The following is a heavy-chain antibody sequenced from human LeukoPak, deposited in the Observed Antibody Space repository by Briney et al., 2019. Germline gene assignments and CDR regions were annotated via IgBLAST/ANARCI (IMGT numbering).Heavy chain of an antibody. CDR1: GGSISSYY. Sequence: SETLSLTCTVSGGSISSYYWSWIRQPPGRGLEWIGYMLNSGSPNYNPSLKSRVTISIDTSKNQFSLKLSSVTAADTAVYFCARRPYYDSGGYYYDYFDSWGQGTLVTVSS. D-gene: IGHD3-22*01. CDR2: MLNSGSP. CDR3: ARRPYYDSGGYYYDYFDS. V-gene: IGHV4-59*01. J-gene: IGHJ4*02.